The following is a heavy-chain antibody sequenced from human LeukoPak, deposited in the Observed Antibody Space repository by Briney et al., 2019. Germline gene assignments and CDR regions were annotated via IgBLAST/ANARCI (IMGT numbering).Heavy chain of an antibody. CDR2: IYYSGST. J-gene: IGHJ4*02. V-gene: IGHV4-59*01. Sequence: SETLSLTCTVSGGSISSYYWSWIRQPPGKGLEWIGYIYYSGSTSYNPSLKSRLTISVDTSLNQFSLKLNSVTAADTAVYYCARYCSGGDCYPKALDYWGQGILVTVSS. CDR1: GGSISSYY. D-gene: IGHD2-15*01. CDR3: ARYCSGGDCYPKALDY.